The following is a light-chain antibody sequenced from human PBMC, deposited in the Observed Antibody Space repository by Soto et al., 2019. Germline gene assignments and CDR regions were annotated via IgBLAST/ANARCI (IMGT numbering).Light chain of an antibody. Sequence: DIQLTQSPSFLSASVGDRVTITCRASQGIRSFLAWYQQKLGEAPKLLIYAASTLQSGVSLRFSGSGSGTEFTLTISSLQPEDVATYYCQQLNSYPRAHAFGGGTKVEI. CDR2: AAS. J-gene: IGKJ4*01. CDR1: QGIRSF. V-gene: IGKV1-9*01. CDR3: QQLNSYPRAHA.